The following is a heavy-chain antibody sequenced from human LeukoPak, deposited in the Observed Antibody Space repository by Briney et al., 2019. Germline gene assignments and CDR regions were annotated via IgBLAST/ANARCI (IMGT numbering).Heavy chain of an antibody. CDR2: IYYSGST. CDR3: ARGLPFSWFDR. Sequence: TLCLTCTVSGGSISSGGYYWSCLRQHPGKGLEWIGYIYYSGSTYYNPSLYSRVTISVDTSKNQFSLKLSSVTAADTAVYYCARGLPFSWFDRWGQGRLVSVSS. CDR1: GGSISSGGYY. D-gene: IGHD2-21*02. J-gene: IGHJ5*01. V-gene: IGHV4-31*03.